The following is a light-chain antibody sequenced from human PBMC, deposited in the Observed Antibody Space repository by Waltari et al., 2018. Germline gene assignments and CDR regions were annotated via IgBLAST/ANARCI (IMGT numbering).Light chain of an antibody. CDR1: QSVFSSY. V-gene: IGKV3-20*01. CDR2: GAS. J-gene: IGKJ4*01. Sequence: ILLTQFPGPLSLSPGETATFSCRASQSVFSSYIGWYQQKPGQAPRLLIYGASTRATDIPDRFSGSGSGTDFTLTISRLEPEDFAVYYCQVYGSSPLTFGGGTKVEI. CDR3: QVYGSSPLT.